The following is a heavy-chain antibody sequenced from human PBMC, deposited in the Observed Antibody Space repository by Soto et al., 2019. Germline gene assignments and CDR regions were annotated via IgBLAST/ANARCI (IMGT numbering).Heavy chain of an antibody. V-gene: IGHV4-59*12. CDR3: ARVLTARPKGIAVAGANWFDP. J-gene: IGHJ5*02. Sequence: PSETLSLTCTVSGGSISSYYWSWIRQPPGKGLEWIGYIYYSGSTNYNPSLKSRVTISVDTSKNQFSLKLSSVTAADTAVYYCARVLTARPKGIAVAGANWFDPWGQGTLVTVSS. CDR2: IYYSGST. D-gene: IGHD6-19*01. CDR1: GGSISSYY.